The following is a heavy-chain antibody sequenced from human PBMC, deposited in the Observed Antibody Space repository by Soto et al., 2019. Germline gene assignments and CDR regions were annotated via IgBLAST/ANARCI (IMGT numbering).Heavy chain of an antibody. Sequence: QITLKESGPTLVKPTQTLTLTCTFSGFSLTTRGVGVGWIRQPPGKPLEWLALIYWDDDTRYSPSLKSRLAITKDTSKNQVVLTMSNIDPADTGTYFCPPRTPTVPWWFDPWGQGTLVTVSS. CDR1: GFSLTTRGVG. CDR3: PPRTPTVPWWFDP. V-gene: IGHV2-5*02. J-gene: IGHJ5*02. D-gene: IGHD4-17*01. CDR2: IYWDDDT.